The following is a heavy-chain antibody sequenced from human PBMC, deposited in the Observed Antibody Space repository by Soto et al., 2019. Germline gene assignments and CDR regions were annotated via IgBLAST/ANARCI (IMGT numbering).Heavy chain of an antibody. J-gene: IGHJ6*02. CDR2: INHSGST. CDR1: GGSFSGYY. D-gene: IGHD3-3*01. CDR3: ARKFLEWLWNYYYYYGMDV. Sequence: SETLSLTCAVYGGSFSGYYWSWIRQPPGKGLEWIGEINHSGSTNYNPSLKSRVTISVDTSKNQFSLKLSSVTAADTAVYYCARKFLEWLWNYYYYYGMDVWGQGTTVTVS. V-gene: IGHV4-34*01.